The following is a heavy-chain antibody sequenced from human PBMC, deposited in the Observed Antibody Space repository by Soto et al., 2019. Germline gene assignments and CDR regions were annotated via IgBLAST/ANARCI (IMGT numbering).Heavy chain of an antibody. CDR2: IYYSGST. CDR3: ARRRGCSGGSCYPGYVWFDP. D-gene: IGHD2-15*01. Sequence: SETLSLTCTVSGGSISSTSYYWGWIRQPPGKGLEWIGSIYYSGSTYYNPSLKSRVTISIDTSKNQFSLQLISVTAADTAVYYCARRRGCSGGSCYPGYVWFDPWGQGTLVTVSS. CDR1: GGSISSTSYY. J-gene: IGHJ5*02. V-gene: IGHV4-39*01.